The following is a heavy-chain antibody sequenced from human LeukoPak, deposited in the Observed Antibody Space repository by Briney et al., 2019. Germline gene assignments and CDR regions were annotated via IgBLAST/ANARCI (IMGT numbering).Heavy chain of an antibody. V-gene: IGHV3-74*01. CDR3: AREELVATAQHTFDY. J-gene: IGHJ4*02. Sequence: GGSLRLSCAASGFTFSSYWMHWVRQAPGKGLVWVSRINTDGSSTSYADSVKGRFTISRDNAKNTLYLQMNSLRAEDTAVYYCAREELVATAQHTFDYWGQGTLVTVSS. CDR1: GFTFSSYW. D-gene: IGHD5-12*01. CDR2: INTDGSST.